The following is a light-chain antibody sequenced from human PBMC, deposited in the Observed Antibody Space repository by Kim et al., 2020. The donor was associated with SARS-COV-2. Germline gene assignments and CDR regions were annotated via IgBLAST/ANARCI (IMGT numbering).Light chain of an antibody. V-gene: IGKV1-16*01. CDR1: QGIANN. CDR3: QQYAGYPRT. Sequence: ASVGDRVIITCRASQGIANNVAWFQQKPGKAPKSLVYAASSLESGVPSRFSGCGSGTDFILTISSLQPEDYATYYCQQYAGYPRTFGQGTKVDIK. J-gene: IGKJ1*01. CDR2: AAS.